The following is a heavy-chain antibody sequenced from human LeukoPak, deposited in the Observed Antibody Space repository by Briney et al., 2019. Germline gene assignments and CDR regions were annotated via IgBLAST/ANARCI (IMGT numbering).Heavy chain of an antibody. D-gene: IGHD6-13*01. V-gene: IGHV1-69*13. CDR1: GGTFSSYA. CDR3: ARAAAAGTGTTQRHDY. J-gene: IGHJ4*02. CDR2: IIPIFGTA. Sequence: ASVKVSCKASGGTFSSYAISWVRQAPGQGLEWMGGIIPIFGTANYAQKFQGRVTITADESTSTAYMELSSLRSEDTAVYYCARAAAAGTGTTQRHDYWGQGTLVTVSS.